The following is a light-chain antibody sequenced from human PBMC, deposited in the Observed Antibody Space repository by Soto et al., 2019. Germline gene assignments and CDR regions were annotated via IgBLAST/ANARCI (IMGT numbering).Light chain of an antibody. CDR2: RTS. Sequence: EIVLTQSPATLSVSPGESATLSCRASQGIGDTLAWYQHKPGQTPRLLIYRTSTRATGIPDRFSGSGSGTDFTLTISRLEPEDFAVYYCQQFGSSVTFGQGTRLEIK. V-gene: IGKV3-20*01. CDR3: QQFGSSVT. J-gene: IGKJ5*01. CDR1: QGIGDT.